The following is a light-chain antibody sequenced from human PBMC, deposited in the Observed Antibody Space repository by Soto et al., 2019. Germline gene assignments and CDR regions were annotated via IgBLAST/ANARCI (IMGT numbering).Light chain of an antibody. Sequence: EIVMTQSPATLSVSPGERATLSCRASQSVSTQLAWYQHKPGQAPRLLIYDASTRATGIPARFSGSGSGTEFTLTISSLQSGGFAVYYCQQYDNWPPLTFGGGTKVEIK. CDR3: QQYDNWPPLT. V-gene: IGKV3-15*01. CDR1: QSVSTQ. J-gene: IGKJ4*01. CDR2: DAS.